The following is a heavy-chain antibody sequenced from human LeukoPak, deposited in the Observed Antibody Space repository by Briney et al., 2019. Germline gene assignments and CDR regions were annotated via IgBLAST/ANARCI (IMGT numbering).Heavy chain of an antibody. CDR2: INHSGST. J-gene: IGHJ6*04. Sequence: SETLSLTCAVYGGSFSGYHWSWIRQPPGKGLEWIGEINHSGSTNYNPSLKSRVTISVDTSKNQFSLKLSSVTAADTAVYYCARGDPTSTDVWGKGTTVTVSS. CDR1: GGSFSGYH. V-gene: IGHV4-34*01. CDR3: ARGDPTSTDV.